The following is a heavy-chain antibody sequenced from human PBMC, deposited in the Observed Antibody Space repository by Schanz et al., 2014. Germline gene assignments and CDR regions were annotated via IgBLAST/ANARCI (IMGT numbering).Heavy chain of an antibody. CDR2: IKQHGTEK. Sequence: DVQLVESGGGLVQPGGSLRLSCAASGFTFSSYWMSWVRQAPGKGLEWVATIKQHGTEKYYVDSVKGRFTISRDNGKNSLYLQMNSLRAEDTAVYYCASPTGYSSLNAFDVWGQGTMVSVSS. J-gene: IGHJ3*01. D-gene: IGHD6-19*01. CDR1: GFTFSSYW. CDR3: ASPTGYSSLNAFDV. V-gene: IGHV3-7*01.